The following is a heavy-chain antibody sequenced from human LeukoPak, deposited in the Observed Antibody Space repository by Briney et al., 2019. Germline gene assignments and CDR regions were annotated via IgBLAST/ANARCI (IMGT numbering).Heavy chain of an antibody. CDR2: IYGSATI. V-gene: IGHV4-4*07. Sequence: PSETLSLTCTVSGGSIRSYYWSWLRQPAGKGLEWVGRIYGSATITYNPSLKSRVSMSVDTSRNQFSLNLRYVTAADTAVYYCARDLSGLSAFEIWGQGTMVTVSS. CDR1: GGSIRSYY. J-gene: IGHJ3*02. CDR3: ARDLSGLSAFEI. D-gene: IGHD5-12*01.